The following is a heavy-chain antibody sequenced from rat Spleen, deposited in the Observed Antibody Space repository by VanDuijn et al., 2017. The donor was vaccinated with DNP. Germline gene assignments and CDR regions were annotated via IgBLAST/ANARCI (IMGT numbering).Heavy chain of an antibody. V-gene: IGHV5-7*01. CDR3: ERLGGGPFDY. CDR2: ITYNGGTT. Sequence: EVQLVESGGGLVQPGRSLRLSCAASGFTFSDCNMAWVRQAPKTGLEWVATITYNGGTTYYRDSLRGRFTISRDDAKNTLYLQMDSLRSEDTATYYCERLGGGPFDYWGQGVMVTVSS. J-gene: IGHJ2*01. CDR1: GFTFSDCN. D-gene: IGHD1-1*01.